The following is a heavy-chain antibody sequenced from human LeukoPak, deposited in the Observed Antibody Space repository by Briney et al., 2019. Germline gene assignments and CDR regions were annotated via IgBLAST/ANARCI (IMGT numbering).Heavy chain of an antibody. Sequence: SETLSLTCTVSGGSISGYYWSWIRQPPGKGLEYIGYIYYSGSTNYNPSLKSRVTISVDTSKNQFSLKLSSVTAADTAVYYCARGRKLRYFDRTGIRGYYFDYWGQGTLVTVSS. CDR3: ARGRKLRYFDRTGIRGYYFDY. V-gene: IGHV4-59*12. D-gene: IGHD3-9*01. J-gene: IGHJ4*02. CDR2: IYYSGST. CDR1: GGSISGYY.